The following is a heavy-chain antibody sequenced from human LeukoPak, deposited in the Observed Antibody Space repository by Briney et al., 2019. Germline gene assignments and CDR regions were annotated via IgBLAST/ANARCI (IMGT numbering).Heavy chain of an antibody. CDR1: GYTFTSYG. J-gene: IGHJ6*04. D-gene: IGHD2-2*01. CDR2: ISAYNGNT. Sequence: ASVKVSCKAPGYTFTSYGISWVRQAPGQGLEWMGWISAYNGNTNYAQKLQGRVTMTTDTSTSTAYMELRSLRSDDTAVYYCARADIVVVPAAMSLTYYYYGMGVWGKGTTVTVSS. V-gene: IGHV1-18*04. CDR3: ARADIVVVPAAMSLTYYYYGMGV.